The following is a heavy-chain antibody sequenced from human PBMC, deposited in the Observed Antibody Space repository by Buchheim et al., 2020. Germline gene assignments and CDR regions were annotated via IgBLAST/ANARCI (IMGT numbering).Heavy chain of an antibody. J-gene: IGHJ6*02. CDR3: AKAQGPTYYDFWNTDYYYYYGMDV. V-gene: IGHV3-30*18. CDR2: ISYDGSNK. Sequence: QVQLVESGGGVVQPGRSLRLSCAASGFTFSSYGMHWVRQAPGKGLEWVAVISYDGSNKYYADSVKGRFTISRDNSKNTLYLQMNSLRAEDTAVYYCAKAQGPTYYDFWNTDYYYYYGMDVWGQGTT. D-gene: IGHD3-3*01. CDR1: GFTFSSYG.